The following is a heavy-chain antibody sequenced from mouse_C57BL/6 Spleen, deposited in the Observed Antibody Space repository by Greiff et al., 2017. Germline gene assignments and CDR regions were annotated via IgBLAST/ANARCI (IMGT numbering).Heavy chain of an antibody. CDR3: ARDVTTVVAADY. J-gene: IGHJ2*01. CDR2: IYPRSGNP. V-gene: IGHV1-81*01. D-gene: IGHD1-1*01. Sequence: LVESGAELARPGASVKLSCKASGYTFTSYGISWVKQSTGPGLEWLGEIYPRSGNPYSNEKFKGKATLTADTSSSTAYMELRSLTSEDSAVYFCARDVTTVVAADYWGQGTTRTVSS. CDR1: GYTFTSYG.